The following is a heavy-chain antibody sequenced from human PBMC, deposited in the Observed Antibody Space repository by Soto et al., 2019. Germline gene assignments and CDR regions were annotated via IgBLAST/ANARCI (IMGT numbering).Heavy chain of an antibody. CDR2: IKEDGSEK. CDR3: ARASWDSSGFYPYYFDY. D-gene: IGHD3-22*01. Sequence: SVRLSCAASGFTFSSYCMSWVRQSPVSVLEWVSNIKEDGSEKKYVDAVKGRFTISRDNAKNSLYLQMNSLRAEDTTIYYCARASWDSSGFYPYYFDYWGQGTLVTVSS. V-gene: IGHV3-7*01. J-gene: IGHJ4*02. CDR1: GFTFSSYC.